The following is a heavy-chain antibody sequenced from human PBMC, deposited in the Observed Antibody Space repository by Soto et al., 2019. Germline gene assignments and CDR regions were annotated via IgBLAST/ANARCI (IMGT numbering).Heavy chain of an antibody. Sequence: QVQLQESGPGLVKPSETLSLTCTVSGGSMRSYYWNWIRQPAGEGLEWIGRIYARGSTKYNPSLESRVTMFVDVSQNQFSLRLTSVTAADTAVYYCAGIGEDIYYGMDVWGQGTTVTVSS. J-gene: IGHJ6*02. D-gene: IGHD3-3*01. CDR3: AGIGEDIYYGMDV. CDR1: GGSMRSYY. V-gene: IGHV4-4*07. CDR2: IYARGST.